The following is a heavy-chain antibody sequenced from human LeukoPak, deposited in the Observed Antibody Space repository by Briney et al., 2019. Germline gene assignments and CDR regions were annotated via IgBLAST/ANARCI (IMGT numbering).Heavy chain of an antibody. CDR1: GFTVSSNS. CDR3: ARRAGEYSHPYDY. J-gene: IGHJ4*02. V-gene: IGHV3-53*01. D-gene: IGHD2-15*01. CDR2: IYSGGNT. Sequence: PGGSLRLSCTVSGFTVSSNSWSWVRQAPGKGLEWVSFIYSGGNTHYSDSVKGRFTISRDNCKNTLYLQMNSLRAEDTAIYYCARRAGEYSHPYDYWGQGTLVTVSS.